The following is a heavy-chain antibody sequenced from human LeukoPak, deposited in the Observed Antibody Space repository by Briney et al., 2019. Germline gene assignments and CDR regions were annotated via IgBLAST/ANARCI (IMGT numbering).Heavy chain of an antibody. CDR1: GGSFSGHY. D-gene: IGHD4-17*01. V-gene: IGHV4-38-2*01. Sequence: SETLSLTCAVYGGSFSGHYWGWLRQPPGKGLEWIGSIYRSGSTFYNPSLKSRVTISLDTSKNQFSLKLSSVTAADTAVYFCARGTYGYYMDVWGKGTTVTVSS. CDR3: ARGTYGYYMDV. CDR2: IYRSGST. J-gene: IGHJ6*03.